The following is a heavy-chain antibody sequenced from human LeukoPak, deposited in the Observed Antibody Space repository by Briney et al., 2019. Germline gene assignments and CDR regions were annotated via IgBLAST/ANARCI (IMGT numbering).Heavy chain of an antibody. CDR2: IYYTGST. J-gene: IGHJ4*02. CDR3: ARHGRPGYSIDWARLDY. Sequence: SETLSLTCTVSGGSISSYYWSWIRQPPGKGLEWIGYIYYTGSTNYSPSLKSRVTISVDTSKNQFSLKLSSVTAEDTAVYYCARHGRPGYSIDWARLDYWGQGSLVTVSS. D-gene: IGHD5-18*01. CDR1: GGSISSYY. V-gene: IGHV4-59*08.